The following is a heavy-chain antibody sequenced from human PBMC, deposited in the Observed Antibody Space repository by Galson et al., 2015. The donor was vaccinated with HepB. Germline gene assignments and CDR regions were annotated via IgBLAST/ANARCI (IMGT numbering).Heavy chain of an antibody. D-gene: IGHD1-7*01. V-gene: IGHV3-23*01. Sequence: SLRLSCAASGFTFSSYAMSWVRQAPGKGLEWVSAISGSGGSTYYADSVKGRFTISRDNSKNTLYLQMNSLRAEDTAVYYCAKESAELELRLRYYYYYMDVWGKGTTVTVSS. CDR3: AKESAELELRLRYYYYYMDV. CDR2: ISGSGGST. CDR1: GFTFSSYA. J-gene: IGHJ6*03.